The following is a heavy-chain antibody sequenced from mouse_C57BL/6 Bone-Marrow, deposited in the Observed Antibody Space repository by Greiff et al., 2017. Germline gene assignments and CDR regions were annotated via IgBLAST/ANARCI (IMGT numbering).Heavy chain of an antibody. Sequence: QVQLQQPGAELVKPGASVKLSCKASGYTFTSYWMHWVKQRPGQGLEWIGMIHPKSGSTNYNEKFKSKATLTVDKSSSTAYMQLSSLTSEDSAVYYCARDERGCELAYWGQGTLVTVSA. CDR3: ARDERGCELAY. J-gene: IGHJ3*01. CDR2: IHPKSGST. V-gene: IGHV1-64*01. CDR1: GYTFTSYW.